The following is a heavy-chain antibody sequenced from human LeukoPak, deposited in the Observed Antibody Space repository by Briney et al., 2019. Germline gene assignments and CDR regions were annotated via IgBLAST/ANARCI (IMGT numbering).Heavy chain of an antibody. V-gene: IGHV3-11*01. CDR2: ITSGGAST. D-gene: IGHD3-16*01. CDR3: TRQRRGTYYAFDS. J-gene: IGHJ4*02. Sequence: GGSLRLSCDASGFSISDYCMSWIRQSPGKGLEWFSYITSGGASTNYADSVKGRFTISRDKAKNSVALQLNSLRAEDTAVYYCTRQRRGTYYAFDSWGQGTLVTVSS. CDR1: GFSISDYC.